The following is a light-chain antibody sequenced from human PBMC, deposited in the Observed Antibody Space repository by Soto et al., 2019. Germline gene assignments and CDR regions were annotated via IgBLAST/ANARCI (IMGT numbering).Light chain of an antibody. CDR2: AAS. CDR3: QQSYSAPIT. V-gene: IGKV1-39*01. J-gene: IGKJ5*01. CDR1: QSITNY. Sequence: DIQMTQSPSSLSASVGDRVTINCRASQSITNYLNWYQQKPGKAPKLLIYAASSLQSGVPSRFSGSGSGTDFTLTISSLQPEDFATYYWQQSYSAPITFGQGTRLEIK.